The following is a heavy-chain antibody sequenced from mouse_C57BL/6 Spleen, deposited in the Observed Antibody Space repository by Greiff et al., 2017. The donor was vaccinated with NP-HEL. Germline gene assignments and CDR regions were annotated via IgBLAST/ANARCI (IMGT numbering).Heavy chain of an antibody. D-gene: IGHD4-1*01. Sequence: QVQLKQSGAELMKPGASVKLSCKATGYTFTGYWIEWVKQRPGHGLEWIGEILPGSGSTNYNEKFKGKATFTADKSSNTAYMQLSSLTTADSAIYYCARRDWDWYFDVWGTGTTVTVSS. V-gene: IGHV1-9*01. J-gene: IGHJ1*03. CDR2: ILPGSGST. CDR3: ARRDWDWYFDV. CDR1: GYTFTGYW.